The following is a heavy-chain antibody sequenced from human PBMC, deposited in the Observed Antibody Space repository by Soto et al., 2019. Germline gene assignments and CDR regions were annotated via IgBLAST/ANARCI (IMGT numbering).Heavy chain of an antibody. J-gene: IGHJ2*01. D-gene: IGHD2-21*01. CDR3: GRDGEVGIGKCYFGL. Sequence: QVQLVESGGGVVQSGRSLRLSCAASGFTFTSYGFHWVRQAPGKGLEWVAVIWYDGSKEYYADSVKDRFTISKDNSKNAVYLQMNSLTAEGTAMYYCGRDGEVGIGKCYFGLWGRGTLVTVSA. CDR1: GFTFTSYG. V-gene: IGHV3-33*01. CDR2: IWYDGSKE.